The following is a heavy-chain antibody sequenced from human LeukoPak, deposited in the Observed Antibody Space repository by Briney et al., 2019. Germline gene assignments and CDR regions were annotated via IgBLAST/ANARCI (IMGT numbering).Heavy chain of an antibody. V-gene: IGHV3-66*01. CDR3: ARGRTSSIAAAGTQYFQH. J-gene: IGHJ1*01. D-gene: IGHD6-13*01. CDR2: IYSGGST. Sequence: GGSLRLSCAASGFTVSSNYMSWVRQAPGKGLEWVSVIYSGGSTYYADSVKGRFTISRDNAKNSLYLQMNSLRAEDTAVYYCARGRTSSIAAAGTQYFQHWGQGTLVTVSS. CDR1: GFTVSSNY.